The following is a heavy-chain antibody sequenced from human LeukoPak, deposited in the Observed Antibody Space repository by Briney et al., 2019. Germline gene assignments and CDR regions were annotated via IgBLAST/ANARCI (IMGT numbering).Heavy chain of an antibody. D-gene: IGHD3-16*02. V-gene: IGHV3-20*04. CDR1: GVTFDDYV. CDR3: ARRNVWGSYRYMERFFDY. CDR2: INWNGGST. J-gene: IGHJ4*02. Sequence: GGSLRLSCAASGVTFDDYVMSWVRQAAGKGLEWLSGINWNGGSTGYADSVKGRFTISSDNANNSLYLQMHTPRAEAAPYSYCARRNVWGSYRYMERFFDYWGQGTLVTVSS.